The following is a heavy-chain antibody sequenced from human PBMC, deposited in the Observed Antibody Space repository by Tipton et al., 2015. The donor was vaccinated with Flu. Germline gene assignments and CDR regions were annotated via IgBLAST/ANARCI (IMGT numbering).Heavy chain of an antibody. D-gene: IGHD3-10*02. Sequence: LRLSCTVSGGSISTYYWSWIRQPPGKGLEWIGYIYYSGSTNYNPSLKSRVTISVDTSQNQFSLKLRSVTAADTAVYYCARHTGDSVRGVIDYWGQGTLVTVSS. CDR2: IYYSGST. V-gene: IGHV4-59*08. CDR3: ARHTGDSVRGVIDY. J-gene: IGHJ4*02. CDR1: GGSISTYY.